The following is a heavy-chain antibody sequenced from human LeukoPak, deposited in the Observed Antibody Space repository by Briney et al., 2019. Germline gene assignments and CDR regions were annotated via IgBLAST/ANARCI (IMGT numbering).Heavy chain of an antibody. CDR2: VNTNTGNP. J-gene: IGHJ4*02. V-gene: IGHV7-4-1*02. Sequence: ASVKVSCKPSGYTFTDYAINWVRQAPGQGLEYMGWVNTNTGNPTYAQGFTGRFVFSSDSSVSTAYLQITSLKADDSAIYFCASCDDSSGYFAYWGQGTLVTVSS. CDR3: ASCDDSSGYFAY. CDR1: GYTFTDYA. D-gene: IGHD3-22*01.